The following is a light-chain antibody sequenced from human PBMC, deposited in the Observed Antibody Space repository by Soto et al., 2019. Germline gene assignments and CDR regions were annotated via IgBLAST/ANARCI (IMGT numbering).Light chain of an antibody. V-gene: IGLV1-44*01. CDR2: GNS. CDR3: SSHAGSNNYV. CDR1: SSNIGFNA. J-gene: IGLJ1*01. Sequence: QSVLTQPPSASGTPGQRVTLSCSGSSSNIGFNAVNWYQQLPGTAPKLVMHGNSQRPSGVPDRFSGSKSGTSASLAISGLRTEDEADYYCSSHAGSNNYVFGTGTKLTVL.